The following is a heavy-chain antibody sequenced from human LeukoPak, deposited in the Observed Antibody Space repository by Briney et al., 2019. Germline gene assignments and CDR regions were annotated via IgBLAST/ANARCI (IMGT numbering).Heavy chain of an antibody. J-gene: IGHJ4*02. CDR2: IWYDGSKK. CDR3: AKDEGVGSWGNTWGLIY. Sequence: GRSLRLSCATSGFTFSSYAMYWVRQAPGKGLEWVAVIWYDGSKKYYADSVKGRFTISRDNSKNTLDLQMNSLRVEDTAVYYCAKDEGVGSWGNTWGLIYWGQASLVTVSS. D-gene: IGHD6-6*01. V-gene: IGHV3-33*06. CDR1: GFTFSSYA.